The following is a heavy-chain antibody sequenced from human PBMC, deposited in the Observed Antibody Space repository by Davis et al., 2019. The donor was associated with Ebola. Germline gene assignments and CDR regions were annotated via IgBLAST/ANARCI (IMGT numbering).Heavy chain of an antibody. V-gene: IGHV3-66*01. J-gene: IGHJ4*02. CDR1: GFTVSSNY. D-gene: IGHD1-7*01. Sequence: GESLKISCAASGFTVSSNYMSWVRQAPGKGLEWVSVIYSGGSTYYADSVKGRFTISRDNSKNTLYLQMNSLRAEDTAVYYCARTIWRRNYYFDYWGQGTLVTVSS. CDR2: IYSGGST. CDR3: ARTIWRRNYYFDY.